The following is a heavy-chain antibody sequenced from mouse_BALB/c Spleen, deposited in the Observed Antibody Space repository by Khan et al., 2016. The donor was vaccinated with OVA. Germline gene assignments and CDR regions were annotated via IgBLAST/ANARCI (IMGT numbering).Heavy chain of an antibody. Sequence: QVRLQQSGAELARPGASVKLSCKASGYTFTDFYINWVKQRTGQGLEWIGEISPGSGDTFYNERFKDKATLTADKSSNTAYMQLSSLTSEASAVDFCARRNYFGYTFAYWGQGTLVTVSA. D-gene: IGHD1-2*01. V-gene: IGHV1-77*01. CDR1: GYTFTDFY. CDR2: ISPGSGDT. J-gene: IGHJ3*01. CDR3: ARRNYFGYTFAY.